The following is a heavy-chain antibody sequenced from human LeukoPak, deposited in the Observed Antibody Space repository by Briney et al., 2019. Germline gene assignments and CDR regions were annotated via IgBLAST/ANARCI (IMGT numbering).Heavy chain of an antibody. V-gene: IGHV3-7*03. CDR3: ARNEKWGRDY. CDR2: IVQDGSQK. J-gene: IGHJ4*02. CDR1: GFTFSSHW. D-gene: IGHD1-26*01. Sequence: GGSQRLSCVASGFTFSSHWMSWVRQAPGKGLEWVANIVQDGSQKYYVDSVKGRFTISRDNGKNSLYLQMNSLRAEDTAVYYCARNEKWGRDYWGQGTLVTVSS.